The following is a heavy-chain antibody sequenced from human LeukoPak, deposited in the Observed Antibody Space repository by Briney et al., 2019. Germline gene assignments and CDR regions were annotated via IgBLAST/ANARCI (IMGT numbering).Heavy chain of an antibody. CDR1: GGSISSYY. CDR3: AAFVVPVAIFGVYYFDY. CDR2: FYYSGST. D-gene: IGHD2-2*02. J-gene: IGHJ4*02. Sequence: SETLSLTCTVSGGSISSYYWSWIRQPPGKGLEWIGYFYYSGSTNYNPSLKSRVTISVDTSKNQFSLKLSSVTAADTAVYYCAAFVVPVAIFGVYYFDYWGQGTLVTVSS. V-gene: IGHV4-59*01.